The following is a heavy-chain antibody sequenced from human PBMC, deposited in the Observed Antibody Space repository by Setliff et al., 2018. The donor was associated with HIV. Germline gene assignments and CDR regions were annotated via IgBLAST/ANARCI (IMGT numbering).Heavy chain of an antibody. J-gene: IGHJ6*02. V-gene: IGHV1-69*05. CDR2: IIPIFGTA. D-gene: IGHD3-10*01. CDR1: GGTFSSYA. CDR3: ARAGGSGSYYLSWYYGMDV. Sequence: SVKVSCKASGGTFSSYAISWVRQAPGQGLEWMGGIIPIFGTANYAQKFQGRVTITTDESTSTAYMELSSLRPEDTAVYYCARAGGSGSYYLSWYYGMDVWGQGTTVTVSS.